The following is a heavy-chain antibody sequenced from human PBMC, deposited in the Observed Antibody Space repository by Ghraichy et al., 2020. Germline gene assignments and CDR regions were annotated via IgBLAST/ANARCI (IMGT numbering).Heavy chain of an antibody. V-gene: IGHV1-69*13. Sequence: SVKVSCKASGGTFSSYAISWVRQAPGQGLEWMGGIIPIFGTANYAQKFQGRVTITADESTSTAYMELSSLRSEDTAVYYCASRLMAGGDYYYYGMDVWGQGTTVTVSS. CDR1: GGTFSSYA. CDR2: IIPIFGTA. CDR3: ASRLMAGGDYYYYGMDV. J-gene: IGHJ6*02. D-gene: IGHD2-8*01.